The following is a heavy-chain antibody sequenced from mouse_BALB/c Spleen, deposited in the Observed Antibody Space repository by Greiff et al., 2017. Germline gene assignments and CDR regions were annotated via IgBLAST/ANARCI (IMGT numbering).Heavy chain of an antibody. D-gene: IGHD1-2*01. V-gene: IGHV1-9*01. Sequence: QVQLQQPGAELMKPGASVKISCKATGYTFSSYWIEWVKQRPGHGLEWIGEILPGSGSTNYNEKFKGKATFTADTSSNTAYMQLSSLTSEDSAVYYCARGRNSLLRPWYFDVWGAGTTVTVSS. CDR3: ARGRNSLLRPWYFDV. J-gene: IGHJ1*01. CDR1: GYTFSSYW. CDR2: ILPGSGST.